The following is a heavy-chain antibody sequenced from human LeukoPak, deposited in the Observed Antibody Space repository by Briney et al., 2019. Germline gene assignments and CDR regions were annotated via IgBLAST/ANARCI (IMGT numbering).Heavy chain of an antibody. CDR1: GGSISSGSYY. Sequence: TSETLSLTCNVSGGSISSGSYYWTWIRQPAGEGPEWIGRIYTSGSTNYNPSFKSRVTISVDTSKNQFSLKLSSVTAADTAVYYCARGGDWEPLDYWGQGTLVTVSS. J-gene: IGHJ4*02. D-gene: IGHD1-26*01. V-gene: IGHV4-61*02. CDR2: IYTSGST. CDR3: ARGGDWEPLDY.